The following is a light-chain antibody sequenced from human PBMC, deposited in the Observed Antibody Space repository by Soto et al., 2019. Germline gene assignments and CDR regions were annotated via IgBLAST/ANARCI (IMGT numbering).Light chain of an antibody. CDR1: QCVSSF. J-gene: IGKJ1*01. CDR2: DAS. V-gene: IGKV3-11*01. Sequence: EIVLTQSPATLSLSPGERATLSCRASQCVSSFLAWYQQKPGQAPRLLIYDASNRATGIPARFSGSGSGTDFTLTISSLEPEDFAVYYCQQRSSWWTFGQGTKVEIK. CDR3: QQRSSWWT.